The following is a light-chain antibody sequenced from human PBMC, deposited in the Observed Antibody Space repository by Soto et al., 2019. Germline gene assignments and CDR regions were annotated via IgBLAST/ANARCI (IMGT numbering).Light chain of an antibody. CDR2: EVS. CDR1: SSDVGNYNL. CDR3: CSYAGRTTL. V-gene: IGLV2-23*02. J-gene: IGLJ1*01. Sequence: QSALTQPASVSGSPGQSITISCTGTSSDVGNYNLVSWYQQQPGNAPKLIIYEVSKRTSGVFSRFSGSESGNTASLTISGLQAEDEADYYCCSYAGRTTLFGTGTKVTVL.